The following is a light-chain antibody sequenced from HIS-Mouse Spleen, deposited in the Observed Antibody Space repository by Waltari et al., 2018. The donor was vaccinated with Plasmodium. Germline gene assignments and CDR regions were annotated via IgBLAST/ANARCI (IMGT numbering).Light chain of an antibody. J-gene: IGLJ3*02. CDR2: EDS. CDR3: YSTDSSGNHRV. Sequence: SYELTQPPSVSVSPGQTARITYSGHDLPKKYDYWYQQKSGQAPVLVRYEDSKRPSGIPERFAGASSGTMATLTISGAQVGDEADYYCYSTDSSGNHRVFGGGTKLTVL. V-gene: IGLV3-10*01. CDR1: DLPKKY.